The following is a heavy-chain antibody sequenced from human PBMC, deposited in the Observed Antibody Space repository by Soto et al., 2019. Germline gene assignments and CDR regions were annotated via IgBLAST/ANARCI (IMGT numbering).Heavy chain of an antibody. D-gene: IGHD3-3*01. CDR1: AYTFTGYY. J-gene: IGHJ6*02. CDR3: ASELRFLEWLSNGMDV. Sequence: GXSVEVSCEASAYTFTGYYMHWVRQAPGQGLEWMGWINPNSGGTNYAQKFQGRVTMTRDTSISTAYMELSRLRSDDTAVYYCASELRFLEWLSNGMDVWGQGTTVTGSS. V-gene: IGHV1-2*02. CDR2: INPNSGGT.